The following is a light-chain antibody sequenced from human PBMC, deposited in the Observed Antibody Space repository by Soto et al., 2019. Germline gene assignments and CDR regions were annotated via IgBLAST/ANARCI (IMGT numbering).Light chain of an antibody. Sequence: EIVLTQSPATLSLSPGERATLSCRASQGVSSYLVWYQQKPGQAPRLLIYDASNRATGIPARFSGSGSGTDFTPTISSLEPEDFSVYYCQQRSNWPPLTFGGGTKVEIK. J-gene: IGKJ4*01. V-gene: IGKV3-11*01. CDR2: DAS. CDR3: QQRSNWPPLT. CDR1: QGVSSY.